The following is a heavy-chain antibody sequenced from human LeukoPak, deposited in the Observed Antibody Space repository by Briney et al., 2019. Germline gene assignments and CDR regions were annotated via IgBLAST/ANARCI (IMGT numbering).Heavy chain of an antibody. Sequence: PGGSLRLSCAASGFTFSSYAMHWVRQAPGKGLEWVAVISYDGSNKYYADCVKGGFTIDRDNSKNSVYLQMNSLRAEDTAVYYCARRRTTVTTSLDYWGQGTLVTVSS. D-gene: IGHD4-17*01. J-gene: IGHJ4*02. CDR1: GFTFSSYA. CDR2: ISYDGSNK. CDR3: ARRRTTVTTSLDY. V-gene: IGHV3-30*04.